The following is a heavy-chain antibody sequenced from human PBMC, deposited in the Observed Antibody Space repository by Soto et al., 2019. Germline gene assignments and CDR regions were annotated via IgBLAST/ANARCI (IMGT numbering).Heavy chain of an antibody. CDR2: INPSGGST. CDR3: ARDEIDRENYYGMDV. V-gene: IGHV1-46*01. Sequence: ASVKVSCKASGYTFTSYYMHWVRQAPGQGLEWMGIINPSGGSTSYAQKFQGRVTMTRDTSTSTVYMELSSLRSEDTAVYYCARDEIDRENYYGMDVWGQGTTVTVAS. J-gene: IGHJ6*02. D-gene: IGHD3-22*01. CDR1: GYTFTSYY.